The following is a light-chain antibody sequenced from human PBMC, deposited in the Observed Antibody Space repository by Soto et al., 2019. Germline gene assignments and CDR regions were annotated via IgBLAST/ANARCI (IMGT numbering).Light chain of an antibody. J-gene: IGKJ2*01. CDR1: QSISSW. CDR2: KAS. Sequence: DIQMTQSPSTLSASVGDRVTITCRASQSISSWLAWYQQKPGKAPKLLIYKASSLESGVPSRFSGSGSGTEFTLTISSLQPDDFPTYYCQQYNTYPVTFGQGTKL. V-gene: IGKV1-5*03. CDR3: QQYNTYPVT.